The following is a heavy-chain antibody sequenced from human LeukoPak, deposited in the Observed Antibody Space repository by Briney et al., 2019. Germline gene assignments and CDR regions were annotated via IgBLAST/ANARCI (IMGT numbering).Heavy chain of an antibody. J-gene: IGHJ4*02. CDR2: IIPIFGTA. CDR3: AIDVENGSFEY. Sequence: ASVKVSCKASGGTFSSYAISWVRQAPGQGLEWMGEIIPIFGTANYAQKFQGRVTITADESTSTAYMELSSLRSEDTAVYFCAIDVENGSFEYWGQGTLVTVSS. V-gene: IGHV1-69*01. D-gene: IGHD5-24*01. CDR1: GGTFSSYA.